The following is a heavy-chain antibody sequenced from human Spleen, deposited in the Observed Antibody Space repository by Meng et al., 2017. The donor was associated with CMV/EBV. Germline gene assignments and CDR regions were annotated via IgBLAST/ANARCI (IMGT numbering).Heavy chain of an antibody. CDR2: IYPDDSDA. J-gene: IGHJ6*02. CDR3: ARPYGMDV. Sequence: LKISCKASGYTFTNYWLGWVRQMPGKGLEWMGIIYPDDSDARYSPSFQGQVTISVDKSISTAYLQWNSLKASDSALYYCARPYGMDVWGQGTTVTVSS. CDR1: GYTFTNYW. V-gene: IGHV5-51*01.